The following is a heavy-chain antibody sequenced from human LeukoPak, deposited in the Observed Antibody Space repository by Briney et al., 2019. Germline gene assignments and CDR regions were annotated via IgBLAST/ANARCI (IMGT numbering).Heavy chain of an antibody. CDR2: INHSGST. V-gene: IGHV4-34*01. Sequence: KPSETLSLTCAVYGGSFSGYYWSWIRQPPGKGLEWIGEINHSGSTNYNPSLKSRVTISVDTSKNQFSLKLSSVTAADTAVYYCARRTYYDYVWGSYRYPYFDYWGQGTLVTVSS. J-gene: IGHJ4*02. D-gene: IGHD3-16*02. CDR1: GGSFSGYY. CDR3: ARRTYYDYVWGSYRYPYFDY.